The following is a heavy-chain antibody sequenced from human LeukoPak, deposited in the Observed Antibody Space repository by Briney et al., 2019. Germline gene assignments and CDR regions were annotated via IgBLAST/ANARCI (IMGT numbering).Heavy chain of an antibody. CDR1: GGSISSYY. CDR3: ARDVAVNAFDI. V-gene: IGHV4-59*01. J-gene: IGHJ3*02. CDR2: IYYSGST. D-gene: IGHD6-19*01. Sequence: SETLSLTCTVSGGSISSYYGSWIRQPPGKGLEWIGYIYYSGSTNYNPSLKSRVTISVDTSKNQFSLKLSSVTAADTAVYYCARDVAVNAFDIWGQGTMVTVSS.